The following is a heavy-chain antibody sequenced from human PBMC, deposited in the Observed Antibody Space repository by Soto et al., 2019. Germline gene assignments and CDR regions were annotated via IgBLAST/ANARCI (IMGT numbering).Heavy chain of an antibody. CDR3: ARAAIHGSSWHFLFDP. Sequence: QVQLVQSGSEVKMPGSSVKVSCKTSGGTFSRHAINWVRQAPGQGLEWMGGIIPLFGTTNYAQKFKGRVTISADESTSTAYMELSSLTSEDAAVYYCARAAIHGSSWHFLFDPWGQGTLVTVAA. CDR2: IIPLFGTT. V-gene: IGHV1-69*19. CDR1: GGTFSRHA. D-gene: IGHD6-13*01. J-gene: IGHJ5*02.